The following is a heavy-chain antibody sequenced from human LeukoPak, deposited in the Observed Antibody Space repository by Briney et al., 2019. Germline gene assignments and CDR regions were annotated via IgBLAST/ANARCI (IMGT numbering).Heavy chain of an antibody. CDR1: GGTFSSYA. Sequence: SVKVSCKASGGTFSSYAISWVRQAPGQGLEWMGGIIPIFGTANYAQKFQGGVTITADKSTSTAYMELSSLRSEDAAVYYCASAPPTYYDILTGAEYYFDYWGQGTLVTVSS. D-gene: IGHD3-9*01. CDR3: ASAPPTYYDILTGAEYYFDY. J-gene: IGHJ4*02. CDR2: IIPIFGTA. V-gene: IGHV1-69*06.